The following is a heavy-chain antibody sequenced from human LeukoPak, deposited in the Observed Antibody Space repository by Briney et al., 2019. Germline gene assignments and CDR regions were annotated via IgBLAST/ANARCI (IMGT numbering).Heavy chain of an antibody. CDR1: GGSISSYY. J-gene: IGHJ4*02. V-gene: IGHV4-4*07. Sequence: SETLSLTCTVSGGSISSYYWSWIRQPPGKGLEWIGRVFTSGIISGNTNYNPSLKSRVTMSVDTSNNQFSLKLRSVTAADTAVYYCARTLSRWDPFDYWGQGTLVTVSS. CDR3: ARTLSRWDPFDY. CDR2: VFTSGIISGNT. D-gene: IGHD1-26*01.